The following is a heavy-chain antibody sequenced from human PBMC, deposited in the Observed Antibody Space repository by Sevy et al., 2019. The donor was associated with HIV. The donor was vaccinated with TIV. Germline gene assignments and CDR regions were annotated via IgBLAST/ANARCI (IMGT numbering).Heavy chain of an antibody. Sequence: SETLSLTCTVSGGSICSGGYSWSWIRQPPGKGLEWIGYIYHSRSTYYNPSLKSRVTISVDRSKNQFSLKLCSVTAADTAVYYCARGIAVAGLRGYYSDYWGQGTLVTVSS. V-gene: IGHV4-30-2*01. CDR3: ARGIAVAGLRGYYSDY. D-gene: IGHD6-19*01. CDR2: IYHSRST. CDR1: GGSICSGGYS. J-gene: IGHJ4*02.